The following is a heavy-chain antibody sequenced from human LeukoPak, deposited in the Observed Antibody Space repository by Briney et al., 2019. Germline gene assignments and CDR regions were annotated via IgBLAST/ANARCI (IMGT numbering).Heavy chain of an antibody. Sequence: GGSLRLSCAASGFTFDDYAMHWVRQAPGKGLEYVSLISGDGGSTYYADSVKGRFTISRDNSKNSLYLQMNSLRTEDTALYYCVCSSSWSFCYFDYWGQGTPVTVSS. D-gene: IGHD6-6*01. CDR3: VCSSSWSFCYFDY. V-gene: IGHV3-43*02. CDR1: GFTFDDYA. J-gene: IGHJ4*02. CDR2: ISGDGGST.